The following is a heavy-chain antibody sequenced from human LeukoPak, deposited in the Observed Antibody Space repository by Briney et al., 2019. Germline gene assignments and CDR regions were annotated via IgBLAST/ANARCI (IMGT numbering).Heavy chain of an antibody. V-gene: IGHV1-69*06. CDR3: ARGVVVAADGGMDV. D-gene: IGHD2-15*01. J-gene: IGHJ6*04. CDR2: IIPIFGTA. Sequence: GASVKVSCKASGGTFSSYAISWVRQAPGQGLEWMGGIIPIFGTANYAQKFQGRVTITADKSTSTAYMEPSSLRSEDTAVYYCARGVVVAADGGMDVWGKGTTVTVSS. CDR1: GGTFSSYA.